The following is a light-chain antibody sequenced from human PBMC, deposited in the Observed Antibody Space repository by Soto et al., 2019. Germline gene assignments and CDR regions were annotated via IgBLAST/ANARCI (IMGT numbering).Light chain of an antibody. Sequence: EIVLTQSPATLSLSPGERATLSCGASQSVSANSLAWYQQKPGLAPRLLIYAASSRATGIPDRFSGSGSGTDFTLTISRLEPEDFAVYYCQQYGSSPWTFGQGTKVEIK. CDR2: AAS. V-gene: IGKV3D-20*01. CDR3: QQYGSSPWT. J-gene: IGKJ1*01. CDR1: QSVSANS.